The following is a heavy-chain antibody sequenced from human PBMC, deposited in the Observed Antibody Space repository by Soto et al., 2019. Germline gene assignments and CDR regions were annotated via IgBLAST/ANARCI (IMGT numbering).Heavy chain of an antibody. D-gene: IGHD7-27*01. Sequence: QVQLQQSGPGLVKPSQTLSLTCAISGDSVSSNSAAWNWIRQSPSRGLEWLGRTYYRSQWYNDYAVSVKRRITINPDTSKNQFSLQLKSVTPEDTAVYYCARVYFLGMRTYNGMDVWDQGTTVTVSS. CDR3: ARVYFLGMRTYNGMDV. CDR2: TYYRSQWYN. CDR1: GDSVSSNSAA. J-gene: IGHJ6*02. V-gene: IGHV6-1*01.